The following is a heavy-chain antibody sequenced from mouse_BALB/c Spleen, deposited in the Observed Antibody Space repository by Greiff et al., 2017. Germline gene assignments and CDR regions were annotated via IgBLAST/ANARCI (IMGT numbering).Heavy chain of an antibody. CDR1: GFTFSSYY. CDR3: ARQLGGEYYFDY. V-gene: IGHV5-6-2*01. J-gene: IGHJ2*01. D-gene: IGHD4-1*01. CDR2: INSNGGST. Sequence: EVQVVESGGGLVKLGGSLKLSCAASGFTFSSYYMSWVRQTPEKRLELVAAINSNGGSTYYPDTVKGRFTISRDNAKNTLYLQMSSLKSEDTALYYCARQLGGEYYFDYWGQGTTLTVSS.